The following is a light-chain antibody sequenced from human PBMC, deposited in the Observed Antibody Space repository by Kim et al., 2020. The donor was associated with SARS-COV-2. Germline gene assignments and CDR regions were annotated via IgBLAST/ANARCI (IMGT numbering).Light chain of an antibody. J-gene: IGLJ3*02. CDR2: LNSDGSH. CDR1: SGHISYA. CDR3: QTWGTGIQV. V-gene: IGLV4-69*01. Sequence: QPVLTQSPSASASLGASVKLTCTLSSGHISYAIAWHQQQPEKGPRYLMKLNSDGSHSKGDGIPDRFSGSSSGAERYLTISSLQSEDEADYYCQTWGTGIQVFGGGTKLT.